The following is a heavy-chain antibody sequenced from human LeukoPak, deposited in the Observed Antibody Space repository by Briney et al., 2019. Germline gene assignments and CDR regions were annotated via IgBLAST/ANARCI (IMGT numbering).Heavy chain of an antibody. J-gene: IGHJ4*02. Sequence: SETLSLTCTVSGGSISSSSYYWGWIRQPPGKGLEWIGSIYYSGSTYYNPSLKSRVTISVDTSKNQFSLKLSSVTAADTAVYYCARPGLRFLEWSNFDYWGQGTLVTVSS. V-gene: IGHV4-39*01. CDR1: GGSISSSSYY. D-gene: IGHD3-3*01. CDR2: IYYSGST. CDR3: ARPGLRFLEWSNFDY.